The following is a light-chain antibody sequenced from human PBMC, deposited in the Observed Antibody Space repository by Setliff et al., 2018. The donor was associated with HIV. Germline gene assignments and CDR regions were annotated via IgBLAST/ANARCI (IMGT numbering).Light chain of an antibody. J-gene: IGLJ3*02. CDR2: SVN. V-gene: IGLV2-18*02. CDR3: SSFTTGATVM. CDR1: SSDVGIYDC. Sequence: SALIQPPSVSGSPGQSVTISCTGTSSDVGIYDCVSWCQQHPGTVPKPIIYSVNSQPSGVSDRFSGSKSGSTASMTISGLQAEDEADYYCSSFTTGATVMFGGGTKSPS.